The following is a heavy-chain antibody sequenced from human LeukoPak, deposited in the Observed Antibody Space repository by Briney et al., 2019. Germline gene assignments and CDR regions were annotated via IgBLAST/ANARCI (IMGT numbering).Heavy chain of an antibody. CDR1: GGSIGSYY. D-gene: IGHD3-22*01. CDR3: VRGRRYYDSSGYYVYSDY. V-gene: IGHV4-59*08. J-gene: IGHJ4*02. Sequence: PSETLSLTCTVSGGSIGSYYWSWIRQPPGKGLEWIGYIYYSGSTNYNPSLESRVTISVDTSKNQFSLKLSSVTAADTAVYYCVRGRRYYDSSGYYVYSDYWGQGTLVTVSS. CDR2: IYYSGST.